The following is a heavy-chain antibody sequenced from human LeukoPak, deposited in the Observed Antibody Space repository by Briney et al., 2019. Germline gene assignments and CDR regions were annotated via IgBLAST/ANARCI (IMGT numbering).Heavy chain of an antibody. V-gene: IGHV4-34*01. J-gene: IGHJ4*02. CDR1: GGSFSGYY. CDR2: INHSGST. Sequence: SETLSLTCAVYGGSFSGYYWSWIRQPPGKGLEWIGEINHSGSTNYNPSLKSRVTISVDTSKNQFSLKLSSVTAADTAVYYCARGYGSGSSQEAFSDYWGQGTLVTVSS. CDR3: ARGYGSGSSQEAFSDY. D-gene: IGHD3-10*01.